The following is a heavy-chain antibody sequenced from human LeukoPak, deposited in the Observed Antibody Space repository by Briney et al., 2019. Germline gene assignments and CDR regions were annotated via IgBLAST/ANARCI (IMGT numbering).Heavy chain of an antibody. CDR1: GGSISSSSYY. D-gene: IGHD6-13*01. CDR3: ARHRERGIAAAGRGFDP. V-gene: IGHV4-39*01. CDR2: IYYSGST. J-gene: IGHJ5*02. Sequence: SETLSLTCTVSGGSISSSSYYWGWIRQPPGKGLEWIGSIYYSGSTYYNPSLKSRVTISVDTSKNQFSLKLSSVTAADTAVYYCARHRERGIAAAGRGFDPWGQGTLVTVSS.